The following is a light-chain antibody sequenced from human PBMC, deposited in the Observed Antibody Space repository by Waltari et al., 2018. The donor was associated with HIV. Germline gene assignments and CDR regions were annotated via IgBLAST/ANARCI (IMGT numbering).Light chain of an antibody. CDR2: YVN. J-gene: IGLJ2*01. CDR1: SSDVGGYDL. V-gene: IGLV2-11*01. CDR3: CLYTGNYVI. Sequence: QSALTQPRSVSGSPGQSVTISCTGTSSDVGGYDLVSWYQHHPGKAPKIMIYYVNNRPSGVPDRFSGSKSGNTASLSISGLQAEDEADYYCCLYTGNYVIFGGGTKLTVL.